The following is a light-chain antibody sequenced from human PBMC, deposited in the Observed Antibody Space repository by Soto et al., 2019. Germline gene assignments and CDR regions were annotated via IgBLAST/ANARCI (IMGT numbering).Light chain of an antibody. Sequence: IQMTQSPSTLSASVGDTVTITCRASQSISVSLAWYQQKPGKAPKLLIYKASTLKSGVPSRFSGSGSGTEFTLTISSLQPADFATYYCQQYKSYSWTFGQGTKVDIK. J-gene: IGKJ1*01. V-gene: IGKV1-5*03. CDR2: KAS. CDR1: QSISVS. CDR3: QQYKSYSWT.